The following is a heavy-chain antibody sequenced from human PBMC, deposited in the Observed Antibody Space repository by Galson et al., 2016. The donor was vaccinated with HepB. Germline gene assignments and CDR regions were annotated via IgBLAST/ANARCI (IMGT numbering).Heavy chain of an antibody. CDR1: GYTFASYG. Sequence: SVKVSCKASGYTFASYGIAWVRQAPGQGLEWMGWISSYDDNIKYAQKFQGRLTMTIDSSTDTAYMELRSLRSDDTATYYCARERGNYAYFDYWGQGTLVTVSS. D-gene: IGHD4-11*01. V-gene: IGHV1-18*01. CDR2: ISSYDDNI. CDR3: ARERGNYAYFDY. J-gene: IGHJ4*02.